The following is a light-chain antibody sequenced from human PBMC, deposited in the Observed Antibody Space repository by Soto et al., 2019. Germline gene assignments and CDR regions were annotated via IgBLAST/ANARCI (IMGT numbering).Light chain of an antibody. J-gene: IGKJ5*01. CDR3: QQYNNWPPIT. CDR1: QSVRSN. Sequence: EIVMSQSPATLSASPGERATLSCSASQSVRSNLAWYQQKPGQAPRLLIYGASTRATGIPARFSGSGSGTEFTLTISSLQSEDFAVYYCQQYNNWPPITFGQGTRLEIK. V-gene: IGKV3-15*01. CDR2: GAS.